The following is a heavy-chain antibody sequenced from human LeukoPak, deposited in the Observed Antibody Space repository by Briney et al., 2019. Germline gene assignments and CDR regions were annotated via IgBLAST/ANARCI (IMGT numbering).Heavy chain of an antibody. J-gene: IGHJ5*02. V-gene: IGHV4-34*01. D-gene: IGHD2-2*01. CDR2: INHSGST. CDR3: ARGGLGYCSSTSCFNWFDP. Sequence: SETLSLTCAVYGVSFSGYYWSWIRQPPGKGLEWIGEINHSGSTNYNPSLKSRVTISVDTSKNQFSLKLSSVTAADTAVYYCARGGLGYCSSTSCFNWFDPWGQGTLVTVSS. CDR1: GVSFSGYY.